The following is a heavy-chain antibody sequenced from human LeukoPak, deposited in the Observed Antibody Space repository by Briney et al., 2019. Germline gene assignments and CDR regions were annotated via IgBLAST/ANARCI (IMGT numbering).Heavy chain of an antibody. CDR2: IYYSGST. CDR3: ARGYYGSGSYFRGFDP. V-gene: IGHV4-59*12. CDR1: GGSISSYY. Sequence: SETLSLTCTVSGGSISSYYWSWIRQPPGKGLEWIGYIYYSGSTNYNPSLKSRVTISVDTSKNQFSLKLSSVTAADTAVYYCARGYYGSGSYFRGFDPWGQGTLVTVSS. J-gene: IGHJ5*02. D-gene: IGHD3-10*01.